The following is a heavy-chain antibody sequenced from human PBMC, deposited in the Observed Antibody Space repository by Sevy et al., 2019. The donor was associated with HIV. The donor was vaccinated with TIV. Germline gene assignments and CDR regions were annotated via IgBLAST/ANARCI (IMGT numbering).Heavy chain of an antibody. J-gene: IGHJ4*02. D-gene: IGHD2-21*01. V-gene: IGHV2-5*01. CDR3: AYRQVNDCYEA. CDR2: IFWNGDK. CDR1: GFPLDTNGLG. Sequence: SGPTLVNPTQTLTLTCTFSGFPLDTNGLGVGWIRQPPGKAREWLAVIFWNGDKRHSPSLKSRLTITRDTSKNQVVLIMTNMDPVDTGTYYCAYRQVNDCYEAWGQGTLVTVSS.